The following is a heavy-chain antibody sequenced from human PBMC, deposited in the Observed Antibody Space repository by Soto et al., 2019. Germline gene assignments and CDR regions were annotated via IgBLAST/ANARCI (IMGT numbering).Heavy chain of an antibody. CDR2: INPATGAA. CDR3: WRGGGVGVAGSAAFDM. D-gene: IGHD3-3*01. CDR1: GYPVTAYY. J-gene: IGHJ3*02. V-gene: IGHV1-2*02. Sequence: QLHLVQSGAVVKKPGASVTVSCSASGYPVTAYYMHWVRQAPGRGLEWMGGINPATGAAKYTQTFQGRVTKARDTSTGTVFKEPSGLKSGDTAVFYWWRGGGVGVAGSAAFDMWGQGTLVTVSS.